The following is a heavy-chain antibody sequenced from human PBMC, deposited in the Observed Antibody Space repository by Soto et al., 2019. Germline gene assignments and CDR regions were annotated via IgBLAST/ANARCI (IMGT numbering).Heavy chain of an antibody. D-gene: IGHD6-6*01. J-gene: IGHJ6*03. CDR1: SGSFSGYY. Sequence: SETLSLTCAVYSGSFSGYYWSWIRQPPGKGLEWIGEINHSGSTNYNPSLKSRVTISVDTSKNQFSLKLSSVTAADTAVYYCASLGQLGRYYYYYYMDVWGKGTTVTVSS. V-gene: IGHV4-34*01. CDR2: INHSGST. CDR3: ASLGQLGRYYYYYYMDV.